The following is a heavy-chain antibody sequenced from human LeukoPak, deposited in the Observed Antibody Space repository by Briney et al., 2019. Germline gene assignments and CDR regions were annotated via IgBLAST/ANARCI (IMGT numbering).Heavy chain of an antibody. V-gene: IGHV4-39*07. J-gene: IGHJ6*03. CDR2: NYSRNP. CDR3: AREKIGTGTVLGKDYYYMDV. Sequence: SETLSLTCTVSGGSISSSSYYWGWLRQPPGKGLEWIGNNYSRNPYYNPSLKSRVTISVDTSKNQFSLKLSSVTAADTAMYYCAREKIGTGTVLGKDYYYMDVWGKGTTVTISS. D-gene: IGHD3-16*01. CDR1: GGSISSSSYY.